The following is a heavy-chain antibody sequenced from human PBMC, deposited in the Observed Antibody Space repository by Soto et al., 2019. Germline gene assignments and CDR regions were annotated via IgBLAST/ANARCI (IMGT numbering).Heavy chain of an antibody. CDR3: ARRYCSGGSCYWFYP. J-gene: IGHJ5*02. V-gene: IGHV2-26*01. CDR2: IFSNDEK. D-gene: IGHD2-15*01. CDR1: GFSLSNARMG. Sequence: QVTLKESGPVLVKPTETLTLTCTVSGFSLSNARMGVSWIRQPPGKALEWLAHIFSNDEKSSSTSLKSRLTISKDTSKSQVVLTMTNMDPVDTATYYFARRYCSGGSCYWFYPWGQGTLVTVSS.